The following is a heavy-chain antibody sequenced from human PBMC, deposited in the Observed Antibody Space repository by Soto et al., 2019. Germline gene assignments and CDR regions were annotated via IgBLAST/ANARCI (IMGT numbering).Heavy chain of an antibody. CDR3: AKDHVNSGPSPDWFDP. Sequence: QVQLVESGGGVVQPGRSLRLSCAASGFSISSYGMHWVRQTPGKGLQWVAVVAYDGSYQHYADSVKGRFTISRDISKNTLFLEMDSLKPEDTAVYYCAKDHVNSGPSPDWFDPLSQGTLVTVSS. D-gene: IGHD6-19*01. J-gene: IGHJ5*02. V-gene: IGHV3-30*18. CDR2: VAYDGSYQ. CDR1: GFSISSYG.